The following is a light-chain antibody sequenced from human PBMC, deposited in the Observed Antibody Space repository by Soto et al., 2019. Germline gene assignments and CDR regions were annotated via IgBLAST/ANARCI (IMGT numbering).Light chain of an antibody. V-gene: IGLV2-14*01. Sequence: QSALTQPASVSGSPGQSITISCTGTSSDVGGYNYVSWYQQHPGKAPKVMIYEVSNRPSGVSNRFSASKSGKTASLTISGLQAEDEADYYCSSYTSSSTWVFGGGTKATVL. CDR3: SSYTSSSTWV. CDR1: SSDVGGYNY. J-gene: IGLJ3*02. CDR2: EVS.